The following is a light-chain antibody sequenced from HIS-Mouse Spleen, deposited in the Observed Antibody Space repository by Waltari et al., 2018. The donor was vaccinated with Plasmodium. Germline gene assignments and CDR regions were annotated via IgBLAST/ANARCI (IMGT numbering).Light chain of an antibody. CDR1: QSVSSSY. CDR3: QQYGSSSWT. J-gene: IGKJ1*01. Sequence: EIVLTQSPGTLSLSPGERATLSCRASQSVSSSYLAWYQQKPGQAPRLLIYGASSRATGIPDRFSGSGSGTDFTLTISRLEPEDFAVYYCQQYGSSSWTFGQWTKVESK. V-gene: IGKV3-20*01. CDR2: GAS.